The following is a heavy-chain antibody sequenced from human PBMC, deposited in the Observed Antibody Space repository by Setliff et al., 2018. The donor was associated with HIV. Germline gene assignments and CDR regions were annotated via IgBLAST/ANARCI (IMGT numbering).Heavy chain of an antibody. V-gene: IGHV4-39*01. CDR2: VDYSGST. Sequence: TLSLTCTVSGGSISTNNFFWGWLRQPPGKGLEWIGPVDYSGSTNYTPSLKSRVTISVDTSNSHFSLRLTSVTAADTAVYYCARHKPLRVLNLLTSGWFDPWGQGALVTVSS. CDR1: GGSISTNNFF. D-gene: IGHD3-3*01. CDR3: ARHKPLRVLNLLTSGWFDP. J-gene: IGHJ5*02.